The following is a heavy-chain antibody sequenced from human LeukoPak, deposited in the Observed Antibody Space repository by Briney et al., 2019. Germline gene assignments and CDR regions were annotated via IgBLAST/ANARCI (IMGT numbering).Heavy chain of an antibody. J-gene: IGHJ4*02. CDR3: ARAVAAAGSY. D-gene: IGHD6-13*01. CDR1: GFTLSSYW. CDR2: INQDGSEK. V-gene: IGHV3-7*04. Sequence: GGSLRLSCAASGFTLSSYWIGWVRQAPGKGLEWVANINQDGSEKYYVDSVKGRFTTSRDNAKNTVYLQMNSLRAEDTAVYYCARAVAAAGSYWGQGTLVTVSS.